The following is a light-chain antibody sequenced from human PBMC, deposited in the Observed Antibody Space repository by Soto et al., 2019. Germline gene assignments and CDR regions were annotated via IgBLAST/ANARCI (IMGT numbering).Light chain of an antibody. V-gene: IGLV2-8*01. Sequence: QSALTQPPSASGSPGQSVTISCTGTSSEVGGYNYVSWYQQHPGKAPKLMIYEVSKRPSGVPDRFSGSKSGNTASLTVSGLQAEDEADYYCSAYAGSNNFVVFGGGTQLTVL. CDR1: SSEVGGYNY. J-gene: IGLJ2*01. CDR2: EVS. CDR3: SAYAGSNNFVV.